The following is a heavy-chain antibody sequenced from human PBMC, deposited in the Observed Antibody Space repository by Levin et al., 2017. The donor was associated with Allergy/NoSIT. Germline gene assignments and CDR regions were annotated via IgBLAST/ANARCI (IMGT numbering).Heavy chain of an antibody. V-gene: IGHV3-21*01. CDR2: ISPSSGHI. CDR1: GFSFSTYS. CDR3: ARDLDNRGGNMIDY. J-gene: IGHJ4*02. Sequence: KTGGSLRLSCAASGFSFSTYSMNWVRQAPGKGLEWVSSISPSSGHIFYADSLKGRFTISRDNAENSLFLQVNSLRDEDTAVYYCARDLDNRGGNMIDYWGQGTLVTVSS. D-gene: IGHD1-14*01.